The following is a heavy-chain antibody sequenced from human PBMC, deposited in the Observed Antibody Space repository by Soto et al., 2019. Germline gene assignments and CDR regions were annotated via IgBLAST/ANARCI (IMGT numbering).Heavy chain of an antibody. CDR1: GDTFSSYI. V-gene: IGHV1-69*01. J-gene: IGHJ5*02. Sequence: QVQLVQSGAEVKKPGSSVKVSCKASGDTFSSYIMTWVRQAPGQGLEWMGGIIPMFGTANTAQKFQGRVTITADESTNTAHMELRSLRSEDTAVYYCARGGPIGRWFDPWGQGTLDIVSS. D-gene: IGHD3-10*01. CDR3: ARGGPIGRWFDP. CDR2: IIPMFGTA.